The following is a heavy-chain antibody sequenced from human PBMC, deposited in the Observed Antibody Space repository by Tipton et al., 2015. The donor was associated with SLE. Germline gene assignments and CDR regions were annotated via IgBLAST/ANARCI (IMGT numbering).Heavy chain of an antibody. CDR2: INPSGGST. V-gene: IGHV1-46*01. D-gene: IGHD6-6*01. J-gene: IGHJ4*02. Sequence: QLVQSGPEVKKPGVSVKVSCKASGYTFTSYYMHWVRQAPGQGLEWMGIINPSGGSTSYAQKFQGRVTITADESTSTAYMELSSLRSEDTAVYYCARGGAYRSSNYWGQGTLVTVSS. CDR3: ARGGAYRSSNY. CDR1: GYTFTSYY.